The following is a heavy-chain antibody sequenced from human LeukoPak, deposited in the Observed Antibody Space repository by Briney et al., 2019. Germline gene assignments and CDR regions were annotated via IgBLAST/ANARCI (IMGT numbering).Heavy chain of an antibody. CDR1: GFTFSSYA. V-gene: IGHV3-23*01. J-gene: IGHJ4*02. D-gene: IGHD7-27*01. CDR3: ARDGQAFNSNWDYFEY. CDR2: IGNTET. Sequence: GGSLRLSCAASGFTFSSYAMSWVRQAPGKGLEWVSGIGNTETYYADSVKGRFTISRDNSKSTIYLHMNNLRAEDTALYYCARDGQAFNSNWDYFEYWGQGTPVTVSS.